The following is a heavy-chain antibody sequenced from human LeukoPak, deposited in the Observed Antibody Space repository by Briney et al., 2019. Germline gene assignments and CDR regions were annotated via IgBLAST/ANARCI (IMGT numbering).Heavy chain of an antibody. CDR2: ISGSGGST. Sequence: QAGGSLRLSCAASGFTFSSYAMSWVRQAPGKGLEWVSAISGSGGSTYYADSVKGRFTISRDNSKNTLYLQMNSLRVEDTAVYYCASTPSIAAAGTFFDYWGQGTLVTVSS. J-gene: IGHJ4*02. CDR1: GFTFSSYA. CDR3: ASTPSIAAAGTFFDY. V-gene: IGHV3-23*01. D-gene: IGHD6-13*01.